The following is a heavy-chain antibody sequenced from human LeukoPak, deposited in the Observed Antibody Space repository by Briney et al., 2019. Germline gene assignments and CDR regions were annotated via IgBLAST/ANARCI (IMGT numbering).Heavy chain of an antibody. CDR3: AILIHSRGLGY. V-gene: IGHV4-34*01. J-gene: IGHJ4*02. CDR2: INHSGST. CDR1: GVSFSGYY. Sequence: SETLSLTCAVSGVSFSGYYWSWIRQPPGKGLEWIGEINHSGSTNYNPSLKSRVTISVDTSKNQFSLKLSSVTAADTAVYYCAILIHSRGLGYWGQGTLVTVSS. D-gene: IGHD3-16*01.